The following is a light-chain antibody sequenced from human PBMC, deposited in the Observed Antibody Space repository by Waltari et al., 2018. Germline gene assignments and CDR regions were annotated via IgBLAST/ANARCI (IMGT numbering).Light chain of an antibody. CDR1: QNINTW. J-gene: IGKJ1*01. CDR3: LQYNGEPRT. V-gene: IGKV1-5*03. Sequence: DIQMTQSPSTLSASVGDRVPITCRASQNINTWLAWHQQKPGKAPKLLIYNASTLESGVPSRFSGSGSGTEYTLTISSLQPDDFATYYCLQYNGEPRTFGQGTKVEVK. CDR2: NAS.